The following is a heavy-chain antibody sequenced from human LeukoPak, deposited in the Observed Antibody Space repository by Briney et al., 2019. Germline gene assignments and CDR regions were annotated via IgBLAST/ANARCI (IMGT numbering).Heavy chain of an antibody. Sequence: GASVKVSCKASGYTFTSYYMHWVRQAPGQGLEWMGIINPSGGSTSYAQKFQGRVTMTRDTSTSTVYMELSSLRSEDTAVYYCARVPPTRGDNSVESFDYWGQGTLVTVSS. V-gene: IGHV1-46*01. CDR2: INPSGGST. CDR3: ARVPPTRGDNSVESFDY. D-gene: IGHD4-23*01. CDR1: GYTFTSYY. J-gene: IGHJ4*02.